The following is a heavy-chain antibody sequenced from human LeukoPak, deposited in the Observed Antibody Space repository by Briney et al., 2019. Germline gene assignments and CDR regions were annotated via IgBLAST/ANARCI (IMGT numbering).Heavy chain of an antibody. CDR3: AKEKIAAALVDY. CDR2: ISGGGGST. CDR1: GFIVSSNY. Sequence: PGGSLRLSCAASGFIVSSNYMSWVRQAPGKGLEWVSAISGGGGSTYYADSVKGRFTISRDNSKNTLYLQMNSLRAEDTAVYYCAKEKIAAALVDYWGQGTLVTVSS. J-gene: IGHJ4*02. D-gene: IGHD6-13*01. V-gene: IGHV3-23*01.